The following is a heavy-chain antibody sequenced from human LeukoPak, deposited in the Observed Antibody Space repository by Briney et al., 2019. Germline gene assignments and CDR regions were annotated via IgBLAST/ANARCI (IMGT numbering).Heavy chain of an antibody. Sequence: GGSLRLSCAASEFSVGSNYMTWVRQAPGKGLEWVSLIYSGGSTYYADSVKGRFTISRDNSKNTLYLQMNSLRAGDTAVYYCARGRGDSRGWYVDYWGHGTLVTVSS. V-gene: IGHV3-66*01. CDR1: EFSVGSNY. CDR2: IYSGGST. D-gene: IGHD6-19*01. J-gene: IGHJ4*01. CDR3: ARGRGDSRGWYVDY.